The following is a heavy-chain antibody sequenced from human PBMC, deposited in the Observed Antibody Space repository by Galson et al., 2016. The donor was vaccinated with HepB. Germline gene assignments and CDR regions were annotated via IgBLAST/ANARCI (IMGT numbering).Heavy chain of an antibody. CDR2: IKYDGTEK. V-gene: IGHV3-7*05. J-gene: IGHJ4*02. Sequence: SLRLSCAASGFTFSGYAMSWVRQAPGKGLEGVANIKYDGTEKSYVGSVKGRFTISRDNAKNSLYLQMNSLRVEETAMCYCAKDAYSRGDYWGQGTLVTVSS. CDR1: GFTFSGYA. D-gene: IGHD6-13*01. CDR3: AKDAYSRGDY.